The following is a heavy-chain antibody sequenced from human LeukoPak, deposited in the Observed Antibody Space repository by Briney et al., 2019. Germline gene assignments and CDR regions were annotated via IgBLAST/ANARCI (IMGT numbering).Heavy chain of an antibody. D-gene: IGHD6-13*01. CDR2: INPSGGST. Sequence: PGASVNVSCKASGYTFTSYYMHWVRQAPGQGLEWMGIINPSGGSTSYAQKFQGRVTMTRDTSTSTVYMELSSLRSEDTAVYYCAREPQGQQLDYWGQGTLVTVSS. V-gene: IGHV1-46*01. J-gene: IGHJ4*02. CDR3: AREPQGQQLDY. CDR1: GYTFTSYY.